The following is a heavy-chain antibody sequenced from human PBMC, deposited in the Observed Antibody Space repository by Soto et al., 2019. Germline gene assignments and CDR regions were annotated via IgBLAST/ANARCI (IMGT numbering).Heavy chain of an antibody. CDR2: IIPIFGTA. V-gene: IGHV1-69*13. CDR1: GGTFSSYA. CDR3: AREDCSGSSCPFDY. D-gene: IGHD2-15*01. Sequence: SVKVASKASGGTFSSYAISWVRQAPGQGLEWMGGIIPIFGTANYAQKFQGRVTITADESTSTAYMELSSLRSEDTAVYYCAREDCSGSSCPFDYWGQGTLVTVSS. J-gene: IGHJ4*02.